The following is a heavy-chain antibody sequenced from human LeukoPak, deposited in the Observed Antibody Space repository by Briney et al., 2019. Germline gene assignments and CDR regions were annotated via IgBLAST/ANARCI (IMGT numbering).Heavy chain of an antibody. CDR2: IIPILGIA. Sequence: SVKVSCKASGGTFSSYAISWVRQAPGQGLEWMGRIIPILGIANYAQKFQGRVTITADKSTSTAYMELSSLRSEETAVYYCARRGYSYGDIDYWGQGTLVTVSS. J-gene: IGHJ4*02. CDR3: ARRGYSYGDIDY. CDR1: GGTFSSYA. V-gene: IGHV1-69*04. D-gene: IGHD5-18*01.